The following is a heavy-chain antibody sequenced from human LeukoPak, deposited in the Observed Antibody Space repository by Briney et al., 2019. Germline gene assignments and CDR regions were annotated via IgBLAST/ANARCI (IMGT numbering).Heavy chain of an antibody. D-gene: IGHD1-26*01. J-gene: IGHJ5*02. CDR3: ARYALVGATPGGWFDP. CDR1: GGSISSGGYY. Sequence: SETLSLTCTVSGGSISSGGYYWSWIRQPPGKGLEWIGYIYHSGSTYYNPSLKSRVTISVDTSKNQFSLKLSSVTVADTAVYYCARYALVGATPGGWFDPWGQGTLVTVSS. V-gene: IGHV4-30-2*02. CDR2: IYHSGST.